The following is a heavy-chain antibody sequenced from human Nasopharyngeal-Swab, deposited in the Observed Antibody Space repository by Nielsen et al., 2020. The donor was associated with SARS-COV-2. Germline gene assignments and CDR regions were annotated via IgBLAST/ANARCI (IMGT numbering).Heavy chain of an antibody. V-gene: IGHV1-69*06. CDR1: GGTFSSYA. CDR2: IIPIFGTA. CDR3: ARAPGGIQLWLPYRDAFDI. J-gene: IGHJ3*02. Sequence: SVKVSCKASGGTFSSYAISWVRQAPGQGLEWMGGIIPIFGTANYAQKFQGRVTITADKSTSTAYMELSSLRSEDTAVYYCARAPGGIQLWLPYRDAFDIWGKGTMVTV. D-gene: IGHD5-18*01.